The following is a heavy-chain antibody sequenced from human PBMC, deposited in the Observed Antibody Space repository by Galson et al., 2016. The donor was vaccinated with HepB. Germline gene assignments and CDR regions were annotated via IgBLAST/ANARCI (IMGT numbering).Heavy chain of an antibody. CDR2: ISDSGGNT. D-gene: IGHD3-10*01. J-gene: IGHJ4*02. CDR3: VTGFGGSGSY. V-gene: IGHV3-23*01. Sequence: SLRLSCAASGFSFSNYAMSWVRQAPGKGLEWVSGISDSGGNTYFADSVKGRFTISRDNSRNTLYLQMSSLTAEDTAVYYCVTGFGGSGSYWGQGTLVTVSS. CDR1: GFSFSNYA.